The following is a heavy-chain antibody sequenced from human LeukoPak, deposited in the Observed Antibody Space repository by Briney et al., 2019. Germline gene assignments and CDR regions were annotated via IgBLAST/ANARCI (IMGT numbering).Heavy chain of an antibody. D-gene: IGHD1-20*01. V-gene: IGHV4-61*02. J-gene: IGHJ3*02. CDR2: IYTSGST. CDR3: ARAWYNWNDGLFDI. CDR1: GGSISSGSYY. Sequence: SQTLSLTCTVSGGSISSGSYYWSWIRQPAGKGPEWIGRIYTSGSTNYNPSLKSRVTISVDTSKNQFSLKLSSVTAADTAVYYCARAWYNWNDGLFDIWGQGTMVTVSS.